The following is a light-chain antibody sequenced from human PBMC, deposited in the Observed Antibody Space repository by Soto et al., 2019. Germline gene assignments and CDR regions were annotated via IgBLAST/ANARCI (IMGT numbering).Light chain of an antibody. CDR2: EVS. CDR1: SSDVGGYNY. V-gene: IGLV2-14*01. J-gene: IGLJ1*01. CDR3: SSFTSAYTFV. Sequence: QSALAQPASVSGSPGHSIAISCTGTSSDVGGYNYVSWYQQHPGRASKLLISEVSIRPSGVADRFSGSKSGNTASLTISGLQTEDEADYYCSSFTSAYTFVFGSGTKVTVL.